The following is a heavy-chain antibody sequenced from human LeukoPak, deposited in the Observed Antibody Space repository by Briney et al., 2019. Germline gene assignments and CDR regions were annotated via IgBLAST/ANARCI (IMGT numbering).Heavy chain of an antibody. CDR1: GFTFSIYW. CDR2: IRQDGSEK. CDR3: ARDNGDS. J-gene: IGHJ4*02. V-gene: IGHV3-7*01. Sequence: GGSLRLSCAASGFTFSIYWMSWVRQAPGKGLEWVAIIRQDGSEKYYVGSVKGRFTISRDNAKNSLYLQMSSLRGEDTAVYYCARDNGDSWGQGTLVTVSS.